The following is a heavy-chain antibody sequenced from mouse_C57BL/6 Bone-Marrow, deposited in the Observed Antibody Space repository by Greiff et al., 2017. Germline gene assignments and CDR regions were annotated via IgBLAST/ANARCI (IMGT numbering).Heavy chain of an antibody. D-gene: IGHD1-1*01. Sequence: VQLQQSGAELVRPGASVKLSCTASGFNIKDDYMHWVKPRPEQGLEWIGWIDPENGDTEYASKFQGKATITADTSSNTAYLQLSSLTSEDTSVYYCTFTTVVAPFAYWGQGTLVTVSA. CDR1: GFNIKDDY. J-gene: IGHJ3*01. CDR3: TFTTVVAPFAY. V-gene: IGHV14-4*01. CDR2: IDPENGDT.